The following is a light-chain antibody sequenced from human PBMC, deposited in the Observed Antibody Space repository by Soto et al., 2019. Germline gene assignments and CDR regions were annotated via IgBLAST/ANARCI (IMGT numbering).Light chain of an antibody. Sequence: QAVVTQPPSASASLGASVTLTCTLSSGYSDYKVDWYQQRPGKGPRFVMRVGTGGIVGSKGDGIPDRFSVLGSGLNRYLTINNIQEEDESDYHCGADHGSGNNFIVVFGGGTKVTVL. CDR1: SGYSDYK. V-gene: IGLV9-49*03. CDR2: VGTGGIVG. J-gene: IGLJ2*01. CDR3: GADHGSGNNFIVV.